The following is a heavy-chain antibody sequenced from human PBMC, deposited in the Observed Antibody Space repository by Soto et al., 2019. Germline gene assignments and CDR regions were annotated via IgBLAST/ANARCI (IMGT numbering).Heavy chain of an antibody. V-gene: IGHV3-33*01. CDR3: ARGYYYGSGSIDY. CDR1: GFTFSSYG. Sequence: QVQLVESGGGVVQPGRSLRLSCAASGFTFSSYGMHWVRQAPGKGLEWVAVIWYDGSNKYYADSVKGRFTISRDNSKNTLYLQMNSLRAEDTAVYYCARGYYYGSGSIDYWGQGTLVTVSS. D-gene: IGHD3-10*01. J-gene: IGHJ4*02. CDR2: IWYDGSNK.